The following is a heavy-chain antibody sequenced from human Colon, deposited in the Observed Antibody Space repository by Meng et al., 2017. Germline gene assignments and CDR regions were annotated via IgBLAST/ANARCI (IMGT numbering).Heavy chain of an antibody. CDR1: GGSITNNSDY. D-gene: IGHD3-10*01. CDR2: IYHTGTT. CDR3: AKTAMMPGVIYYFEY. V-gene: IGHV4-39*07. J-gene: IGHJ4*02. Sequence: SETLSLTCTVSGGSITNNSDYRGWIRLSPRNGLEWIGNIYHTGTTYYNPSLKSRVSISLDTSKNQISLKLSSVTAADTAVYYCAKTAMMPGVIYYFEYWGQGTLVTVSS.